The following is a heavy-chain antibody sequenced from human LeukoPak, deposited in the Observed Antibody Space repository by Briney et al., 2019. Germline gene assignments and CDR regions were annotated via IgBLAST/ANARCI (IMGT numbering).Heavy chain of an antibody. CDR2: IYHSGST. CDR1: GYSISSGYY. CDR3: ARHFSRYSNYASAATSLDY. J-gene: IGHJ4*02. Sequence: PSETLSLTCAVSGYSISSGYYWGWIRQPPGKGLEWIGSIYHSGSTYYNPSLKSRVTISVDTSKNQFSLKLSSVTAAGTAVYYCARHFSRYSNYASAATSLDYWGQGTLVTVSS. V-gene: IGHV4-38-2*01. D-gene: IGHD4-11*01.